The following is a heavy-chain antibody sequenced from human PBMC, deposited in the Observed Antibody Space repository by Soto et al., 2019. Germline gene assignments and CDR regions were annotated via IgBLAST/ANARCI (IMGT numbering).Heavy chain of an antibody. CDR2: LNPKDSFA. CDR1: VFIFTSYW. V-gene: IGHV5-10-1*01. J-gene: IGHJ4*02. Sequence: GESLKISCKASVFIFTSYWLSWVRQMPGKGLEWMGMLNPKDSFANYSPSFRGHVTISPDTSVTTAYLKWSSLKASDTAIYYCARNKSGGGSYPFDFWGQGTLVTVSS. D-gene: IGHD3-10*01. CDR3: ARNKSGGGSYPFDF.